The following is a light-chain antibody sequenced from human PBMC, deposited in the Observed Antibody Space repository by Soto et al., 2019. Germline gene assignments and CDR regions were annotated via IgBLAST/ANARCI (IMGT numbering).Light chain of an antibody. J-gene: IGLJ3*02. CDR1: NSDVGGYNY. Sequence: QSALTQPPSASGSPGQSVTISCTGTNSDVGGYNYVSWYQQYPGKAPKLLIYEVTKRPSGVPDRFSGSKSGNTAYLTVSGLHADDEAYYYSTSFAGSATPVFGRGTKLTVL. CDR2: EVT. V-gene: IGLV2-8*01. CDR3: TSFAGSATPV.